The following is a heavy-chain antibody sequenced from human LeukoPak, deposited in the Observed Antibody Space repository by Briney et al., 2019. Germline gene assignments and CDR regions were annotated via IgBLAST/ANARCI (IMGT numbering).Heavy chain of an antibody. CDR3: ARRIRLGELSSPNFDY. V-gene: IGHV4-34*01. CDR1: GGSFSGYY. CDR2: INHSGST. J-gene: IGHJ4*02. D-gene: IGHD3-16*02. Sequence: SETLSLTCAVYGGSFSGYYWSWIRQPPGKGLEWIGEINHSGSTNYNPSLMSRVTISVDTSKNQFSLKLSSVTAADTAVYYCARRIRLGELSSPNFDYWGQGTLVTVSS.